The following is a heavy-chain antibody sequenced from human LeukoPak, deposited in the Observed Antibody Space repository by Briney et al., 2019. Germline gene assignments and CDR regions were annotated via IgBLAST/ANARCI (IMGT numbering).Heavy chain of an antibody. V-gene: IGHV4-39*07. CDR3: ARRGSYYGSGSYYKGWFDP. CDR2: INHSGST. J-gene: IGHJ5*02. D-gene: IGHD3-10*01. Sequence: SETLSLTCTVSGGSISSSSYYWSWIRQPPGKGLEWIGEINHSGSTNYNPSLKSRVTISVDTSKNQFSLKLSSVTAADTAVYYCARRGSYYGSGSYYKGWFDPWGQGTLVTVSS. CDR1: GGSISSSSYY.